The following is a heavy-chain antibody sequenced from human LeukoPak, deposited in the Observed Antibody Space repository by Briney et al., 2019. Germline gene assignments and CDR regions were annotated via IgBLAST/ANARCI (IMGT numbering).Heavy chain of an antibody. D-gene: IGHD3-10*01. V-gene: IGHV5-51*01. CDR3: ARLGSGSYYEAWFDP. CDR1: GYSFTSYW. J-gene: IGHJ5*02. CDR2: IYPGDSDT. Sequence: GESLKISRKGSGYSFTSYWIGWVRQMPGKGLEWMGIIYPGDSDTRYSPSFEGQVTISADKSISTAYLQWSSLKASDTAMYYCARLGSGSYYEAWFDPWGQGTLVTVSS.